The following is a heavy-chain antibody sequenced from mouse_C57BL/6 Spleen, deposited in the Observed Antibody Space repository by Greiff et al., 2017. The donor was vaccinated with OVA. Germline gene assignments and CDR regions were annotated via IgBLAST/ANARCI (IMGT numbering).Heavy chain of an antibody. CDR1: GFNITDYY. D-gene: IGHD2-4*01. V-gene: IGHV14-2*01. CDR3: ARSWDYDDY. Sequence: EVKLMESGAELVKPGASVKLSCTASGFNITDYYMHWVKQRTEQGLEWIGRIDPEDGETKYAPNFQGKATITADTSSNTAYLQLSSLTSDDTAVYYCARSWDYDDYWGQGTTLTVSS. CDR2: IDPEDGET. J-gene: IGHJ2*01.